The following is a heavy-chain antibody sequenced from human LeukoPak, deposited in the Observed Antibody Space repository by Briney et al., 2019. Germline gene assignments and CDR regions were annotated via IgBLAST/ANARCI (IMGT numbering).Heavy chain of an antibody. J-gene: IGHJ6*03. Sequence: ASVKVSCKASGYTFTGYYMHWVRQAPGQGLEWMGWINPNSGGTNYAQKFQGRVTMTRDTSISTAYMELSRLRSDDTAVYYCARIGDFWSGYPADYYMDVWGKGTTVTVSS. V-gene: IGHV1-2*02. CDR2: INPNSGGT. CDR1: GYTFTGYY. CDR3: ARIGDFWSGYPADYYMDV. D-gene: IGHD3-3*01.